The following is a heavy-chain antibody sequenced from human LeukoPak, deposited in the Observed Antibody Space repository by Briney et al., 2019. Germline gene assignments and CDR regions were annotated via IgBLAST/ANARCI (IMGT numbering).Heavy chain of an antibody. Sequence: GGSLRLSCAASGFTFSSYAMHWVRQAPGKGLGYVSAISSNGGSTYYANSVKGRFTISRDNSKNTLYLQMGCLRAEDMAVYYCARGKGFGVSYNWFDPWGQGTLVTVSS. D-gene: IGHD3-10*01. CDR1: GFTFSSYA. CDR2: ISSNGGST. J-gene: IGHJ5*02. CDR3: ARGKGFGVSYNWFDP. V-gene: IGHV3-64*01.